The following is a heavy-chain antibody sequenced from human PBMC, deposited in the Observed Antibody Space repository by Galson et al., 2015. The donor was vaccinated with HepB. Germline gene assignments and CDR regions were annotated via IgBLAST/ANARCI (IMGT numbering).Heavy chain of an antibody. CDR2: ISYDGNNK. CDR1: GFNFSSYA. CDR3: ARDGGNIYWYFDL. D-gene: IGHD4-23*01. J-gene: IGHJ2*01. Sequence: SLRLSCADPGFNFSSYAMHWVRQAPGKGLEWVSVISYDGNNKDYIDSVKGRFTISRDYSRDTLYLQMNSLRLDDTAAYYCARDGGNIYWYFDLWGRGTPVTVSS. V-gene: IGHV3-30-3*01.